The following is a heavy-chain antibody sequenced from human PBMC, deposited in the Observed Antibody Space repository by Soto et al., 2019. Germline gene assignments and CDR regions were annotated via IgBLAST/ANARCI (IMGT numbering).Heavy chain of an antibody. CDR2: IGTAGDT. Sequence: GGSLRLSCAASGFTFSSYDMHWVRQATGKGLEWVSAIGTAGDTYYPGSVKGRFTISRENAKNSLYLQMNSLRAGDTAVYYCARGAYYGSGSGMGHHAFDIWGQGTMVTVSS. V-gene: IGHV3-13*01. CDR3: ARGAYYGSGSGMGHHAFDI. CDR1: GFTFSSYD. D-gene: IGHD3-10*01. J-gene: IGHJ3*02.